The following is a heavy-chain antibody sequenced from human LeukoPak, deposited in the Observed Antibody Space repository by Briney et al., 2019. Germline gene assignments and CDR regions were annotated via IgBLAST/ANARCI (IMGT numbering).Heavy chain of an antibody. J-gene: IGHJ1*01. CDR3: ARPRGVMVPAAIES. CDR2: IYHTGTT. Sequence: SETLSLTCAVSGSYVSAGYHWGWIRQPPGKGLEWIGSIYHTGTTYYNPSLKSRVTISVDTSEHFSLKLTSVTAADTAVYYCARPRGVMVPAAIESWGQGTLVTVSS. V-gene: IGHV4-38-2*01. D-gene: IGHD2-2*02. CDR1: GSYVSAGYH.